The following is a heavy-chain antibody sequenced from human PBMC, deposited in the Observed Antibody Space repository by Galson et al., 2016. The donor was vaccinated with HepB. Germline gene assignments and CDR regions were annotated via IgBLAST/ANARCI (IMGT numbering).Heavy chain of an antibody. CDR1: RFIFSNYW. V-gene: IGHV3-7*01. Sequence: SLRLSCAASRFIFSNYWLSWVRQAPGKGLEWVANINQDGSETYYVDSVRGRFTISRDNAKNSLYLQMSSLRAEDTAVYYCARDLTMLQGVTPPTYFYYGMDVWGKGTTVTVSS. CDR3: ARDLTMLQGVTPPTYFYYGMDV. D-gene: IGHD3-10*01. J-gene: IGHJ6*04. CDR2: INQDGSET.